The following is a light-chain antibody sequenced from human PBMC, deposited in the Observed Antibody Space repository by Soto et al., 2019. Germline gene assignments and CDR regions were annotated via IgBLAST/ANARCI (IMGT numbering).Light chain of an antibody. CDR3: SSYTATTTPDV. J-gene: IGLJ1*01. CDR1: NSDVGGYNY. Sequence: QSAMAQPASVSESPGQSITISCTGTNSDVGGYNYVSWYQQHPGKVPKLMIYDVSNRPSGVSNRFSGSKSGNTASLTISGLQAEDEADYYCSSYTATTTPDVFGTGTKLTVL. V-gene: IGLV2-14*03. CDR2: DVS.